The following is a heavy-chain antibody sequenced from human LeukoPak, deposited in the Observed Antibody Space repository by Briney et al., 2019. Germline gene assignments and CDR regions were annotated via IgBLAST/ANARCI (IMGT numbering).Heavy chain of an antibody. Sequence: SETLSLTCTVSGDSISGYCWSWIRQPPAKGLEWIGYICYSGDTNYNPSLKSRVTISVDTSKNQFSLKLTSVTAADTAVYYCARRGTYGDYGYFFDYWGQGTLVTVSS. CDR3: ARRGTYGDYGYFFDY. D-gene: IGHD4-17*01. CDR2: ICYSGDT. J-gene: IGHJ4*02. V-gene: IGHV4-59*08. CDR1: GDSISGYC.